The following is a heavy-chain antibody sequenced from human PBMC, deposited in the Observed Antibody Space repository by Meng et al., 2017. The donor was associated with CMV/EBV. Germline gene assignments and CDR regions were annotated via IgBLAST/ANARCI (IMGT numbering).Heavy chain of an antibody. CDR2: IIPIFGTA. CDR3: ARDGKSIVGATHFDY. Sequence: ASGGTFSSYAISWVRQAPGQGLEWMGGIIPIFGTANYAQKFQGRVTITADESTSTAYMELSSLRSEDTAVYYCARDGKSIVGATHFDYWGQGTLVPSPQ. CDR1: GGTFSSYA. J-gene: IGHJ4*02. V-gene: IGHV1-69*01. D-gene: IGHD1-26*01.